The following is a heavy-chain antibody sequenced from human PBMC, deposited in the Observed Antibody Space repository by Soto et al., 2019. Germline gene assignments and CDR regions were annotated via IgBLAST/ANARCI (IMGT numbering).Heavy chain of an antibody. CDR2: IGYRTTNT. D-gene: IGHD5-12*01. CDR3: AKYRGRGWVIDY. V-gene: IGHV3-23*01. J-gene: IGHJ4*02. Sequence: SLKISCVTSGFILNRHAMSWVRQAPGKGLDWVSVIGYRTTNTHYADSVKGRFTISRDESKNTVYLQMNNLRVEDTAVYYCAKYRGRGWVIDYWGQGTQVTVSS. CDR1: GFILNRHA.